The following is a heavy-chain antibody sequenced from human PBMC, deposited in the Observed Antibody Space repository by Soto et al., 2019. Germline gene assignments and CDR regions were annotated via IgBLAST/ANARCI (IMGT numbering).Heavy chain of an antibody. Sequence: GGSLRLSCAASGFTFSSYGMHWVRQAPGKGLEWVAVISYDGSNKYYADSVKGRFTISRDNSKNTLYLQMNSLRAEDTAVYYCANLVGSSSWYSYYYYYYGMDVWGQGTTVTVSS. CDR3: ANLVGSSSWYSYYYYYYGMDV. J-gene: IGHJ6*02. CDR2: ISYDGSNK. CDR1: GFTFSSYG. D-gene: IGHD6-13*01. V-gene: IGHV3-30*18.